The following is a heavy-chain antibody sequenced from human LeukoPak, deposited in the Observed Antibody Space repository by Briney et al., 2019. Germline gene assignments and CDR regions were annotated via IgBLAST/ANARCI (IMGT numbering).Heavy chain of an antibody. V-gene: IGHV3-30*18. D-gene: IGHD5-18*01. CDR2: ISYDGSNK. CDR1: GFTFSSYG. Sequence: PGGSLRLSCAASGFTFSSYGMHWVRQAPGKGLEWVAVISYDGSNKYYADSVKGRFTISRDNSKNTLYLQTNSLRAEDTAVYYCAKAGGYSYGSPYFDYWGQGTLVTVSS. J-gene: IGHJ4*02. CDR3: AKAGGYSYGSPYFDY.